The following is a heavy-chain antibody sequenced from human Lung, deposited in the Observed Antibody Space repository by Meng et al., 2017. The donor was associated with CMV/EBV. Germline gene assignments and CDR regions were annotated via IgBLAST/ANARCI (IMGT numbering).Heavy chain of an antibody. CDR2: MSTHRGNT. CDR3: AREVHYYDSNGIDY. Sequence: SAYQFATYDVSWVRLVPGQGLEWVGWMSTHRGNTDYGEKFQGQVAKTRHTSTNAGHMNLRDLRSDDTAVYFCAREVHYYDSNGIDYWGQGTLVTVSS. V-gene: IGHV1-18*01. D-gene: IGHD3-22*01. J-gene: IGHJ4*02. CDR1: AYQFATYD.